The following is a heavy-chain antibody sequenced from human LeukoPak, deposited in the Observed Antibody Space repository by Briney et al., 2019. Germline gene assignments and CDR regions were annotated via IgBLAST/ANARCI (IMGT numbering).Heavy chain of an antibody. V-gene: IGHV1-2*02. J-gene: IGHJ4*02. D-gene: IGHD1-26*01. CDR1: GYTFTGYY. CDR2: INPNSGGT. Sequence: ASVKVSCKASGYTFTGYYMHWVRQAPGQGLEWMGWINPNSGGTNYAQKFQGRVTMTEDTSTDTAYMELSSLRSEDTAVYYCATDGELSPFDYWGQGTLVTVSS. CDR3: ATDGELSPFDY.